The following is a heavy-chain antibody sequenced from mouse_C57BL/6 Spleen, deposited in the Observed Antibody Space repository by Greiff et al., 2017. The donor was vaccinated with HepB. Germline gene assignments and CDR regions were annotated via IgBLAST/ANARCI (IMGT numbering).Heavy chain of an antibody. CDR2: ISDGGSYT. V-gene: IGHV5-4*01. J-gene: IGHJ2*01. D-gene: IGHD2-10*01. Sequence: EVQGVESGGGLVKPGGSLKLSCAASGFTFSSYAMSWVCQTPEKRLEWVATISDGGSYTYYPDNVKGRFTISRDNAKNNLYLQMSHLKSEDTAMYYCATLPYFDYWGQGTTLTVSS. CDR1: GFTFSSYA. CDR3: ATLPYFDY.